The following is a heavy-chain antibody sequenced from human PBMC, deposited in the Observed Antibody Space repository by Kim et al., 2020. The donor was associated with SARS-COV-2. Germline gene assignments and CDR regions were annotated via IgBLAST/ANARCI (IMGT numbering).Heavy chain of an antibody. D-gene: IGHD3-3*01. CDR1: GYTFTSYG. J-gene: IGHJ6*02. Sequence: ASVKVSCKASGYTFTSYGISWVRQAPGQGLEWMGWISAYNGNTNYAQKLQGRVTMTTDTSTSTAYMELRSLRSDDTAVYYCARLLYDFWSGYYVDGTTYGMDVWGQGTTVTVSS. CDR2: ISAYNGNT. V-gene: IGHV1-18*01. CDR3: ARLLYDFWSGYYVDGTTYGMDV.